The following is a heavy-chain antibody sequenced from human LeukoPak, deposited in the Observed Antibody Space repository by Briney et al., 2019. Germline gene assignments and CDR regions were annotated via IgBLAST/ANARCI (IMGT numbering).Heavy chain of an antibody. CDR2: ISWSSGSI. CDR1: GFTFDDYA. D-gene: IGHD6-19*01. CDR3: AKDIGEGAVAASDYYYGMDV. J-gene: IGHJ6*02. Sequence: GRSLRLSCAASGFTFDDYAMHWVRQAPGEGLEWVSGISWSSGSIDYADSVKGRFTISRDNAKNALYLQMNSLRAEDTALYYCAKDIGEGAVAASDYYYGMDVWGQGTTVTVSS. V-gene: IGHV3-9*01.